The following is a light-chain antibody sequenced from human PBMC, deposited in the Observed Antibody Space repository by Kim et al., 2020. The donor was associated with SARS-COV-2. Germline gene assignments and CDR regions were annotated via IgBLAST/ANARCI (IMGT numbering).Light chain of an antibody. CDR1: SSDVGSYYL. CDR3: CSYTRSSTLV. Sequence: QSALTQPASMSGSPGQSITISCTGTSSDVGSYYLVSWYQQHPGRVPKLIIYEVTKRPSGVSNRFSGSKSGNTASLTISGLQAEDEADYYCCSYTRSSTLVFGGGTKVTVL. CDR2: EVT. J-gene: IGLJ2*01. V-gene: IGLV2-23*02.